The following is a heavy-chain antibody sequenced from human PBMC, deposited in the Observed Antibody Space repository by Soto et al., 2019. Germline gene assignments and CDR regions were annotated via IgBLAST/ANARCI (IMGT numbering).Heavy chain of an antibody. D-gene: IGHD3-10*01. CDR3: ARGDPLLWFGEKVYYGLDV. Sequence: SETLSLTCTVSGGSISSYYWSWIRQPPGKGLEWIGYIYYSGSTNYNPSLKSRVTISVDTSKNQFSLKLSSVTAADTAVYYCARGDPLLWFGEKVYYGLDVWGQGTTVTVSS. CDR2: IYYSGST. V-gene: IGHV4-59*01. CDR1: GGSISSYY. J-gene: IGHJ6*02.